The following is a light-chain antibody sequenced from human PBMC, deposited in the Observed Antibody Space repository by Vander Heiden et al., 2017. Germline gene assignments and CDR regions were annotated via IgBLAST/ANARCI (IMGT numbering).Light chain of an antibody. J-gene: IGLJ3*02. CDR2: LNSDGSH. Sequence: QLLPTQSPSASASLGAPVKLTCTLISGHSGYAIAWHQQQPGKGPRYLMKLNSDGSHSKGDGIPDRFSGSSSGAERYLTISSLQSEDEADYYCQTWGTDWVFGGGTKLTVL. CDR1: SGHSGYA. V-gene: IGLV4-69*01. CDR3: QTWGTDWV.